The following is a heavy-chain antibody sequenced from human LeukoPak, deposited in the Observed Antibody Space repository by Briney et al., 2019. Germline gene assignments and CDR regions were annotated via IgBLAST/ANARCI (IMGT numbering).Heavy chain of an antibody. J-gene: IGHJ3*01. D-gene: IGHD3-10*01. CDR2: ISVSGNTI. CDR3: ARHLYASGSYSAFDV. CDR1: GFTFSSYE. Sequence: GGYLRLSCAASGFTFSSYEMNWVRQAPGKGLVGGTYISVSGNTIYYANSGKGRFAISRDNARNSLYLQMNSLSAEYTAVYYWARHLYASGSYSAFDVWGRGTMVTVSS. V-gene: IGHV3-48*03.